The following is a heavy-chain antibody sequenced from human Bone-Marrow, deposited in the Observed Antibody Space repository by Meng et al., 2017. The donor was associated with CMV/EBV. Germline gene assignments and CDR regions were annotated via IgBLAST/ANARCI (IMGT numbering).Heavy chain of an antibody. Sequence: GESLKISCAASGFTFSSYEMNWVRQAPGKGLEWASYISSSGSTIYYADSVKGRFTISRDNAKNSLYLQMNSLRAEDTAVYYCARDGDDIVVVPAEMDVWGQGTTVTVSS. CDR1: GFTFSSYE. CDR3: ARDGDDIVVVPAEMDV. J-gene: IGHJ6*02. D-gene: IGHD2-2*01. V-gene: IGHV3-48*03. CDR2: ISSSGSTI.